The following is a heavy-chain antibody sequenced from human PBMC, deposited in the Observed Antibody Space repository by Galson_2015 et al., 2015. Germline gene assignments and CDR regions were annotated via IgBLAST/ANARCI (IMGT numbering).Heavy chain of an antibody. CDR3: ARGDNYDFWSGYPSDYYYGMDV. CDR2: IIPILGIA. Sequence: SVKVSCKASGGTFSNYTISWVRQAPGQGLEWMGRIIPILGIANYAQKFQGRVTITADKSTSTAYMELSSLRSEDTAVYYCARGDNYDFWSGYPSDYYYGMDVWGQGTTVTVSS. V-gene: IGHV1-69*02. D-gene: IGHD3-3*01. CDR1: GGTFSNYT. J-gene: IGHJ6*02.